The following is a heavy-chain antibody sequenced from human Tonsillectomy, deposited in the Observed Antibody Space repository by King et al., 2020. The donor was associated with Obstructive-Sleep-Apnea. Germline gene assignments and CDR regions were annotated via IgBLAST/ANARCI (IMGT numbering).Heavy chain of an antibody. CDR3: ARDSGRGQQFRRLYDAFDL. J-gene: IGHJ3*01. Sequence: VQLVESGGGLVQPGGSLRLSCAASGFAFSSHSMNWVRQAPGKGLEWISFIRSTSFNIFYADSVKGRFTTSRDNAKNSLYLEMNSLSAEDTAMYFCARDSGRGQQFRRLYDAFDLWGPGTMVTVSA. CDR1: GFAFSSHS. V-gene: IGHV3-48*04. D-gene: IGHD3-10*01. CDR2: IRSTSFNI.